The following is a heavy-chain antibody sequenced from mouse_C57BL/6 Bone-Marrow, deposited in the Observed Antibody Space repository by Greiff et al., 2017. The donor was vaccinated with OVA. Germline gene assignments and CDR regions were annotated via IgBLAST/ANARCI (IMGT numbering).Heavy chain of an antibody. J-gene: IGHJ2*01. CDR3: AVYDDDYFDY. CDR2: INPSSGYT. CDR1: GYTFPSHT. Sequence: QVQLQQSGAELARPGASVKMSCKASGYTFPSHTIHWVKQRPGQGLDWIGYINPSSGYTKYNQKFKDKATLTADKSSCTAYMQLITQASEDSAVYYCAVYDDDYFDYWGQGTTLTVSS. V-gene: IGHV1-4*01. D-gene: IGHD2-3*01.